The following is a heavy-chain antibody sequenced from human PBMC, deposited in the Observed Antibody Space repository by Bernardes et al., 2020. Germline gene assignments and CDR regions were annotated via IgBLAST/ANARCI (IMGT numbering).Heavy chain of an antibody. D-gene: IGHD1-1*01. V-gene: IGHV3-30*18. CDR3: AKETKDDWNGNYYYGMDV. Sequence: SLRLSCAASGFTFSSYGMHWVRQAPGKGLEWVAVISYDGSNKYYADSVKGRFTISRDNSKNTLYLQMNSLRAEDTAVYYCAKETKDDWNGNYYYGMDVWGQGTTVTVSS. CDR1: GFTFSSYG. J-gene: IGHJ6*02. CDR2: ISYDGSNK.